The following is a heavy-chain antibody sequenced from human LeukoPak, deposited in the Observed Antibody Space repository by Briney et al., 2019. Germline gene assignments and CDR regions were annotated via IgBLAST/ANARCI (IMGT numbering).Heavy chain of an antibody. J-gene: IGHJ6*02. CDR1: GFTFSNYW. Sequence: GRSLRLSCAASGFTFSNYWMHWVRQTPGEGLVCVSLIKGDGSSTTYADSVKDRFTISRDNAKNTVYLQMNSLRAEDTAVYYCARGNYHAMDVWGQGTSVTVSS. CDR2: IKGDGSST. CDR3: ARGNYHAMDV. V-gene: IGHV3-74*01.